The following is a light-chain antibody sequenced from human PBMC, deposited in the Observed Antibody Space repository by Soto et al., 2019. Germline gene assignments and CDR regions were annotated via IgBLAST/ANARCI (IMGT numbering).Light chain of an antibody. CDR2: DAS. Sequence: DIQMTQSPSSLSASVGDRVTITCRASQGISTWLAWYQQKPEKAPKTLIFDASTLQSGVPSRFSGSGSGTDFTLTISSLQPEDFATYYCQQSFSTLWTFGQGTKVDIK. V-gene: IGKV1D-16*01. J-gene: IGKJ1*01. CDR1: QGISTW. CDR3: QQSFSTLWT.